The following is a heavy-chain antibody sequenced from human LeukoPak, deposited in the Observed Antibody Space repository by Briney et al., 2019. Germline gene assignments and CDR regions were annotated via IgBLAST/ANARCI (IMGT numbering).Heavy chain of an antibody. CDR2: ISAYNGNT. CDR1: GYTFTSYG. V-gene: IGHV1-18*01. D-gene: IGHD2-15*01. J-gene: IGHJ4*02. CDR3: ARRYCSGGSCYPDY. Sequence: ASVKASCKASGYTFTSYGISWVRQAPGQGLEWMGWISAYNGNTNYAQKLQGRVTMTTDTSTSTAYMELRSLRSDDTAVYYCARRYCSGGSCYPDYWGQGTLVTVSS.